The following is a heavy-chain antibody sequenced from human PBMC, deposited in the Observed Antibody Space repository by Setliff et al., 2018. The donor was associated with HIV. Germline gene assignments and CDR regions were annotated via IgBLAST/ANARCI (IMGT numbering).Heavy chain of an antibody. CDR2: IYPNSGGT. J-gene: IGHJ4*02. D-gene: IGHD3-22*01. Sequence: ASVKVSCKASGYTFTDYYMHWVRQAPGQGLEWMGWIYPNSGGTNYAQKYQGRVTMTRDTSIRTVYMELRRLRSDDTAVYYCAREIDNYDDSGRAYWGQGTQVTVSS. V-gene: IGHV1-2*02. CDR1: GYTFTDYY. CDR3: AREIDNYDDSGRAY.